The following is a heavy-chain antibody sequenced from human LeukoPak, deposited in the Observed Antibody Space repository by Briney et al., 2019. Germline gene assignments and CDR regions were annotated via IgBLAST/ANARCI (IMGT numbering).Heavy chain of an antibody. V-gene: IGHV7-4-1*02. CDR3: ASAGSGDGYNSEYYFDY. J-gene: IGHJ4*02. D-gene: IGHD5-24*01. CDR2: INTNTGNP. CDR1: GYTFTSYG. Sequence: GASVKVSCKASGYTFTSYGISWVRQAPGQGLEWMGWINTNTGNPTYAQGFTGRFVFSLDTSVSTAYLQISSLKAEDTAVYYCASAGSGDGYNSEYYFDYWGQGTLVTVSS.